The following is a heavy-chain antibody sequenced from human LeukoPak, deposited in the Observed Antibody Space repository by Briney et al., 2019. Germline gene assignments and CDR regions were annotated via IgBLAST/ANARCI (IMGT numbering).Heavy chain of an antibody. CDR3: ARGRYCSDISCRYFDY. J-gene: IGHJ4*02. Sequence: GGSLRLSCAASGFTFSSYWLGWVRQAPGKGLEWVANIKNDGSEKYYADSVKGRLTISRDNAKNSLYLQMNSLRAEDTAVYYCARGRYCSDISCRYFDYWGQGTLVTVSS. D-gene: IGHD2-2*01. CDR1: GFTFSSYW. CDR2: IKNDGSEK. V-gene: IGHV3-7*01.